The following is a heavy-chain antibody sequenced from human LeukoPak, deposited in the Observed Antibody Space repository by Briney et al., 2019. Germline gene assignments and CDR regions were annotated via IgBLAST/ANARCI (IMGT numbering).Heavy chain of an antibody. Sequence: GGSLRLSCAASGFTFSSYGMHWVRQAPGKGLEWVAFIRYDGSNKYYADSVRGRSTISRDNSKNTVSLQMQSLRAEDTAVYFCARDRNYPRDQFDYWGQGTLVTVSS. CDR1: GFTFSSYG. CDR2: IRYDGSNK. V-gene: IGHV3-30*02. J-gene: IGHJ4*02. D-gene: IGHD4-11*01. CDR3: ARDRNYPRDQFDY.